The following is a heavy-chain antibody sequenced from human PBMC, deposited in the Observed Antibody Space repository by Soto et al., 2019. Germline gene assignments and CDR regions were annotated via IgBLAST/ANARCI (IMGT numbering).Heavy chain of an antibody. V-gene: IGHV4-59*01. CDR1: CGSMINYF. CDR3: AAGEASSRNLAPYYLDF. J-gene: IGHJ4*02. CDR2: IHYSGTT. D-gene: IGHD6-13*01. Sequence: SDTLSLTFTLSCGSMINYFWTWIRQPPWKGLECIGYIHYSGTTSFFPSYNPSLRSRVTISEDTSKNQFSLKLLSVTTADTAVYFCAAGEASSRNLAPYYLDFWGQGTLVTVSS.